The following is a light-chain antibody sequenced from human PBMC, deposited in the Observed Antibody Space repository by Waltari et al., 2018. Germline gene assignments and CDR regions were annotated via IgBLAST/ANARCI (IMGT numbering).Light chain of an antibody. CDR1: ALPKKY. Sequence: SYELTQPPSVSVSTGQTARITCSGDALPKKYAYWYQQKSGQAPVLVIFEDSKPPSGIPERFSGSSSGTLATLTISGAQVEDEADYYCFSRDSSGNHRRVFGGGTKLTVL. CDR3: FSRDSSGNHRRV. CDR2: EDS. J-gene: IGLJ2*01. V-gene: IGLV3-10*01.